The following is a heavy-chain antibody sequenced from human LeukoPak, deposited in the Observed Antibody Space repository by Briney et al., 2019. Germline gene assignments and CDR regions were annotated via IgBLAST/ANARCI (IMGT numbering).Heavy chain of an antibody. Sequence: SETLSLTCTVSGGSISSYYWSWIRQPPGKGLEWIGYIYYSGSTNYNPSLKSRVTISVDTSKNQFSLKLSSVTAADTAVYYCARTYSSSWYMGMDVWGQGTTVTVSS. CDR2: IYYSGST. CDR1: GGSISSYY. CDR3: ARTYSSSWYMGMDV. J-gene: IGHJ6*02. D-gene: IGHD6-13*01. V-gene: IGHV4-59*01.